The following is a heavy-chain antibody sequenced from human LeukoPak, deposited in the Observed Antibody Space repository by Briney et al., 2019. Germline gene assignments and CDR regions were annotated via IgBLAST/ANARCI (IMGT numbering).Heavy chain of an antibody. CDR1: GGSFSGYY. Sequence: SETLSLTCAVYGGSFSGYYWSWIRQSPGKGLEWIGEINHSGSTYYSPSLKSRVTISLDTSRNQFSLKLNSVTAADTAVYYCARGIAVAGTIDYWGQGTLVTVSS. CDR3: ARGIAVAGTIDY. J-gene: IGHJ4*02. CDR2: INHSGST. D-gene: IGHD6-19*01. V-gene: IGHV4-34*01.